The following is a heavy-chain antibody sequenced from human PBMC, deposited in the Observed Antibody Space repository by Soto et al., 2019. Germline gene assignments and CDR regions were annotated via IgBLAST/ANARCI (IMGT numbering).Heavy chain of an antibody. J-gene: IGHJ4*02. V-gene: IGHV4-59*08. Sequence: PSETLSLTCTVSGGSISSYYWSWIRQPPGKGLEWIGYIYYSGSTNYNPSLKSRVTISVDTSKNQFSLKLSSVTAADTAVYYCARHASGIAAAGPTDYFDYWGQGTQVTVSS. CDR2: IYYSGST. CDR3: ARHASGIAAAGPTDYFDY. D-gene: IGHD6-13*01. CDR1: GGSISSYY.